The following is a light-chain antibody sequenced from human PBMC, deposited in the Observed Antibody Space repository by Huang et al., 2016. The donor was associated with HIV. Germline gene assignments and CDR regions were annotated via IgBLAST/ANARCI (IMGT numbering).Light chain of an antibody. J-gene: IGKJ4*01. CDR2: DAS. Sequence: EIVLTQSPATLSLSPGERATLSCRASQRVSSYLAWYQQKPGQAPRLLIYDASSSATGIPARFRGSGSGTDFTLTISSLGPEDIAVYYCQHRSNWPRLTFGGGTKVEIK. CDR1: QRVSSY. CDR3: QHRSNWPRLT. V-gene: IGKV3-11*01.